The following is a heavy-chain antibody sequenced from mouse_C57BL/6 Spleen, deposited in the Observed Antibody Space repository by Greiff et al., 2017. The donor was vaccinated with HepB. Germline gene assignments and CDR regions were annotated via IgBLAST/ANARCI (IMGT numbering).Heavy chain of an antibody. CDR3: ARASTVVEEDWFAY. CDR2: IYPRSGNT. V-gene: IGHV1-81*01. J-gene: IGHJ3*01. CDR1: GYTFTSYG. D-gene: IGHD1-1*01. Sequence: QVHVKQSGAELARPGASVKLSCKASGYTFTSYGISWVKQRTGQGLEWIGEIYPRSGNTYYNEKFKGKATLTADKSSSTAYMELRSLTSEDSAVYFCARASTVVEEDWFAYWGQGTLVTVSA.